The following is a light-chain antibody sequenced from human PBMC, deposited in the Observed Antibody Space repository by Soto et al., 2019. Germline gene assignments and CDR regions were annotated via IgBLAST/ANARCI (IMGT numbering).Light chain of an antibody. CDR1: SSDVGGYRY. J-gene: IGLJ1*01. V-gene: IGLV2-14*01. Sequence: QSALTQPASVSGSPGQSITISCTGTSSDVGGYRYVSWYQQHPGKAPKLIIYEVSNRPSGVSNRFSGSKSGNTASLTISGLQAEDEADYYCSSYTSSSPCVFGTGTRSPS. CDR3: SSYTSSSPCV. CDR2: EVS.